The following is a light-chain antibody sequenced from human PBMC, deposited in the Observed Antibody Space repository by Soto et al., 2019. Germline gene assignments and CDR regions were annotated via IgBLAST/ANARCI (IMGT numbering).Light chain of an antibody. CDR3: QQRSNWPPWT. CDR2: DAS. Sequence: EIVLTQSPATLSLSPEERATLSCRASQSVSSYLVWYQQKPGQAPRLLIYDASNRATGIPARFSGSGSGTDFTLTISSLEPEDFAVYYCQQRSNWPPWTFGQGTKVEIK. J-gene: IGKJ1*01. V-gene: IGKV3-11*01. CDR1: QSVSSY.